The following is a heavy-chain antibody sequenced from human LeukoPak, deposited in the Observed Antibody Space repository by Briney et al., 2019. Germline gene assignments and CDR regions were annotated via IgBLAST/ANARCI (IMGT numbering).Heavy chain of an antibody. D-gene: IGHD3-3*01. Sequence: SETLSLTCTVSGGSISSGGYYWSWIRQHPGKGLEWIGHIYYSGSTYYNPSLKSRVTISVDTSKNQFSLKLSSVTAADTAVYYCARGYDFWSGYFDYWGQGTLVTVSS. CDR3: ARGYDFWSGYFDY. J-gene: IGHJ4*02. CDR1: GGSISSGGYY. CDR2: IYYSGST. V-gene: IGHV4-31*03.